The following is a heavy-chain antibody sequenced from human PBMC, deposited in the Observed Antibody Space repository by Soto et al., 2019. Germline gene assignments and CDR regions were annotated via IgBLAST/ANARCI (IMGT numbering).Heavy chain of an antibody. CDR1: GGSISSGGYY. D-gene: IGHD2-15*01. CDR3: ARSGLDYYFDY. CDR2: IYYSGST. J-gene: IGHJ4*02. Sequence: SETLSLTCTVSGGSISSGGYYWSWIRQHPGKGLEWIGYIYYSGSTYYNQSLKSRVTISVDTSKNQFSLKLSSVTAADTAVYYCARSGLDYYFDYWGQGTLVTVSS. V-gene: IGHV4-31*03.